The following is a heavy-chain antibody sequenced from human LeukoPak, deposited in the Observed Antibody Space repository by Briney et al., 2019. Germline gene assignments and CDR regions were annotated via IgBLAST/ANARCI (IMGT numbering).Heavy chain of an antibody. CDR3: ARRKWELLSWFDP. CDR2: IYDSGDT. CDR1: GGSIRDYY. Sequence: SETLSLTCTVSGGSIRDYYWNWIRQPPGKGLEWIGYIYDSGDTNYNPSLKSRVTISVDTSKNQFSLKLTSVTAADTAVYYCARRKWELLSWFDPWGQGTLVTVSS. D-gene: IGHD1-26*01. J-gene: IGHJ5*02. V-gene: IGHV4-59*01.